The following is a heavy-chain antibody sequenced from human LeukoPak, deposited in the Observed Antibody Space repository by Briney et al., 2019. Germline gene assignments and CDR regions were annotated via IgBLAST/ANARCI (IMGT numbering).Heavy chain of an antibody. CDR2: ISGIGSST. CDR1: GFTFSSYA. V-gene: IGHV3-23*01. D-gene: IGHD4-17*01. CDR3: AKDSQDYGLDY. J-gene: IGHJ4*02. Sequence: PGGSLRLSCAASGFTFSSYAMSWVRQAPGKGLEWVSAISGIGSSTYYADSVKGRFTISRGNSKNTLYLQMNSLRAEDTAVFYCAKDSQDYGLDYWGQGTLVTVSS.